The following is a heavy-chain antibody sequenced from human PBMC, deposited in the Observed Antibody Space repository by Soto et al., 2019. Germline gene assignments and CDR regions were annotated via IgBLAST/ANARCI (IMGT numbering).Heavy chain of an antibody. Sequence: VQLLDSGGVLAQPGGSLTLSCAASGFTFTNFAMSWVRQAPGQGLEWVSTISGGGDSTFYADSVKGRFTISSDNSKNTVYLQMNSLRVEDTAVYFCAKADFGAMDDWGQGSLVTVSS. J-gene: IGHJ4*02. V-gene: IGHV3-23*01. CDR3: AKADFGAMDD. CDR1: GFTFTNFA. CDR2: ISGGGDST. D-gene: IGHD3-16*01.